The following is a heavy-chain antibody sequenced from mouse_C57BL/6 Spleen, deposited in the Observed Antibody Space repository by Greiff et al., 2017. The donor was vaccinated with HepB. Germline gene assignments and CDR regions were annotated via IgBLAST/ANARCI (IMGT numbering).Heavy chain of an antibody. Sequence: VQLQQSGAELVRPGASVKLSCTASGFNIKDDYMHWVKQRPEQGLEWIGWIDPENGDTEYASKFQGKATITADTSSNTAYLQLSSLTSEDTAVYDCTTGQLRSFAYGGQGTTLTVSS. J-gene: IGHJ2*01. D-gene: IGHD3-2*02. CDR2: IDPENGDT. CDR3: TTGQLRSFAY. V-gene: IGHV14-4*01. CDR1: GFNIKDDY.